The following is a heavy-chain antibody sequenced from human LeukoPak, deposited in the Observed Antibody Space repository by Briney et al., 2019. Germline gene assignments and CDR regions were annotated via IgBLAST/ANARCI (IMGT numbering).Heavy chain of an antibody. CDR1: GGSFSGYY. Sequence: SESLSLTCAVYGGSFSGYYWSWIRQPPGKGLEWIGAINHSGSTNYNPSRKSRVTISVDTSKNQFSLKLSSVTAADTAVYYCARGRYSSGWYSGPYYFDYWGQGTLVTVSS. CDR2: INHSGST. CDR3: ARGRYSSGWYSGPYYFDY. V-gene: IGHV4-34*01. D-gene: IGHD6-19*01. J-gene: IGHJ4*02.